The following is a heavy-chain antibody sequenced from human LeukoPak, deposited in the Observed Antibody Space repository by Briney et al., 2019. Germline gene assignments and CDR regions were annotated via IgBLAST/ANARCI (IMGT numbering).Heavy chain of an antibody. J-gene: IGHJ4*02. Sequence: ASVRVSCKASGYTFTTYYMHWVRQAPGQGLEWMGIINPSGGSTGYAQKFQGRVTMTRDTPTSTVYMELSSLRSEDTAVYYCATSETVGTTTGRRVLDYWGQGTLVTVSS. CDR2: INPSGGST. D-gene: IGHD1-26*01. CDR1: GYTFTTYY. V-gene: IGHV1-46*01. CDR3: ATSETVGTTTGRRVLDY.